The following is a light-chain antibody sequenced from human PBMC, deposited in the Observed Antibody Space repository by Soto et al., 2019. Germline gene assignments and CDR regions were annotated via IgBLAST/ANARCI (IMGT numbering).Light chain of an antibody. J-gene: IGKJ1*01. CDR2: GTS. Sequence: EIVLTQSPATLSLSPGDRATLSCRASRSVGSSLAWYQHKPGQAPRLLIYGTSNRATGVPDRFSGGESGADFPLHISSLEPADSAVFYCQQRSYWPWTFGQGTKVEIK. V-gene: IGKV3-11*01. CDR1: RSVGSS. CDR3: QQRSYWPWT.